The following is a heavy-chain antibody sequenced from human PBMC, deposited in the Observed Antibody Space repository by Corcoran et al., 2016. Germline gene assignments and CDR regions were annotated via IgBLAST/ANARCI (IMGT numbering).Heavy chain of an antibody. J-gene: IGHJ3*02. CDR1: GGTFSSYA. D-gene: IGHD5-18*01. CDR3: ARGRRGGYTYGRDAFDI. Sequence: QVQLVQYGAEVRKPGSSVKVSCKASGGTFSSYAISWVRQAPGQGLEWMGGIIPIFGTANYAQRFQGRVTITAGESTSTASMGLRSRRSEATAGYDCARGRRGGYTYGRDAFDIWGQGTMVTVSS. CDR2: IIPIFGTA. V-gene: IGHV1-69*01.